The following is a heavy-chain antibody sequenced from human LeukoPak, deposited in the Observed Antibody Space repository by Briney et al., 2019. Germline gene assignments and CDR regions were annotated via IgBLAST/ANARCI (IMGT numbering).Heavy chain of an antibody. V-gene: IGHV3-23*01. CDR2: ISGSGGST. D-gene: IGHD4-23*01. CDR1: GFTFSSYA. J-gene: IGHJ4*02. Sequence: PGGSLRLSCAASGFTFSSYAMSWVRQAPGKGLEWVSVISGSGGSTYSAESVKGRFTISRDNSKNTLYLQMNSLRVEDTAIYYCASLQPHGGNYFDYWGQGALVTVSS. CDR3: ASLQPHGGNYFDY.